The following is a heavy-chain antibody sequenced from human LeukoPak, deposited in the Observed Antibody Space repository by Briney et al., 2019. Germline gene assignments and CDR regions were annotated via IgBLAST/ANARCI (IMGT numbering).Heavy chain of an antibody. CDR1: GYSFTSYW. V-gene: IGHV5-51*01. J-gene: IGHJ4*02. Sequence: GESLKISCKGSGYSFTSYWIGWVRQMPGKGLEWMGIIYPCDSDTRYSPSFQGQVTISADKSISTAYLQWSSLKASDTAMYYCARSAYDSGGYYPYYFDYWGQGTLVTVSS. D-gene: IGHD3-22*01. CDR3: ARSAYDSGGYYPYYFDY. CDR2: IYPCDSDT.